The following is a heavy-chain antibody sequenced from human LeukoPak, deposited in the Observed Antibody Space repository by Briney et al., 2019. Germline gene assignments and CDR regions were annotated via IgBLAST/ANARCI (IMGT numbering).Heavy chain of an antibody. V-gene: IGHV3-74*01. D-gene: IGHD3-10*01. CDR3: AMVRGYYYHGLDV. J-gene: IGHJ6*02. Sequence: GGSLRLSCAASGFTFSSYWMHWVRQAPGKGLVWVSRINSDGSSTSYADSVKGRFTISRDNAMNTLYLQMNSVRAEDTAVYYCAMVRGYYYHGLDVWGQGTTVTVSS. CDR1: GFTFSSYW. CDR2: INSDGSST.